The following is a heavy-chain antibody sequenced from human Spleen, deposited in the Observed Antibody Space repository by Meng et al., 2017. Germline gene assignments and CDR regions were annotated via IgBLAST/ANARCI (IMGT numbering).Heavy chain of an antibody. V-gene: IGHV4-38-2*02. CDR2: IYQSGST. Sequence: TLSLTCAVSGYSITGSYNWGWIRQSPGKGLEWIGSIYQSGSTYYNPSLKSRVTMSADTSKNQFSLKLSSVTAADTAVYYCARDVGDTTDFYYGLDVWGQGTTVTVSS. CDR1: GYSITGSYN. J-gene: IGHJ6*02. D-gene: IGHD1-1*01. CDR3: ARDVGDTTDFYYGLDV.